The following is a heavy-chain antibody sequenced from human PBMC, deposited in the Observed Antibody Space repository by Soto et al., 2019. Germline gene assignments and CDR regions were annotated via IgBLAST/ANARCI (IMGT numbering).Heavy chain of an antibody. D-gene: IGHD2-15*01. CDR2: IRSKANSYAT. CDR3: TSGILLIEH. J-gene: IGHJ4*02. CDR1: WLTFSGSA. Sequence: GGSLRLSCAAAWLTFSGSAMHWVRQASGKGLEWVGRIRSKANSYATAYAASVKGRFTISRDDSKNTAYLQMNSLKTEDTAVYYCTSGILLIEHWGQGTLVTVSS. V-gene: IGHV3-73*01.